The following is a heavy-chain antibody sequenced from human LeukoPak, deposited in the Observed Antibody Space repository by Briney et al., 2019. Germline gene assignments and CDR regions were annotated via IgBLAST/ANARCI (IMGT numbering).Heavy chain of an antibody. CDR3: AELGITMIGGV. Sequence: PGGSLRLSCAASGFTFSSYSMNWVRQAPGKGLEWVSFISSLSGTREYADSVKGRFTISRDNAKNSLYLQMNSLRAEDTAVYYCAELGITMIGGVWGKGTTVTISS. D-gene: IGHD3-10*02. V-gene: IGHV3-48*01. CDR1: GFTFSSYS. J-gene: IGHJ6*04. CDR2: ISSLSGTR.